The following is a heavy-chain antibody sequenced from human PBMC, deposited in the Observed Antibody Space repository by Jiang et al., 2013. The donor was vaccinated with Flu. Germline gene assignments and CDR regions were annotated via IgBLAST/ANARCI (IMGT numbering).Heavy chain of an antibody. D-gene: IGHD2-2*01. CDR3: ARGVGIVVVPAASYWAPFDY. CDR2: ISSSSSTI. V-gene: IGHV3-48*02. CDR1: GFTFSSYS. J-gene: IGHJ4*02. Sequence: QLLESGGGLVQPGGSLRLSCAASGFTFSSYSMNWVRQAPGKGLEWVSYISSSSSTIYYADSVKGRFTISRDNAKNSLYLQMNSLRDEDTAVYYCARGVGIVVVPAASYWAPFDYWGQGTLVTVSS.